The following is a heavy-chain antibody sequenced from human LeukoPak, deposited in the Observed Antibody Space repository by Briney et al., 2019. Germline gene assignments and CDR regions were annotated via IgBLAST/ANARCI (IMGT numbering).Heavy chain of an antibody. Sequence: HPGGSLRLSCAASGFAFSSYEMNWVRQAPGKGLEWVSYISSSGSTIYYADSVKGRFTISRDNAKNSLYLQMNSLRAEDTAVYYCAELGITMIGGVWGKGTTVTISS. CDR1: GFAFSSYE. J-gene: IGHJ6*04. V-gene: IGHV3-48*03. CDR2: ISSSGSTI. D-gene: IGHD3-10*02. CDR3: AELGITMIGGV.